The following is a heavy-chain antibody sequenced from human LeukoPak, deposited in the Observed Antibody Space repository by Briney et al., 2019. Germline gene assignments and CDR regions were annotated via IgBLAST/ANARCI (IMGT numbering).Heavy chain of an antibody. Sequence: ASVKVSCKASGYTFTSYYMHWVRQAPGQGLEWMGWMSPHSGNTGYAQKIQGRVTLSRNTATSTAYMELRSLRSEDTAVYYCSRGDYWGQGTLVTVSS. CDR2: MSPHSGNT. CDR3: SRGDY. V-gene: IGHV1-8*02. J-gene: IGHJ4*02. CDR1: GYTFTSYY.